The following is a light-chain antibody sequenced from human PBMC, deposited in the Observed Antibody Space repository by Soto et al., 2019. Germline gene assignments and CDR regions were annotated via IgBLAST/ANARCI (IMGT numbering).Light chain of an antibody. CDR3: QQYCSTPLFT. Sequence: EIVLTQTPGTLSLSPGERATLSCRASQSVSSSYLAWYQQKPGQAPRLLIYGASSRATGIRDRFSGSGSGTDFTLTISRLEPEDFAVYYGQQYCSTPLFTLGPGTKVDIK. CDR2: GAS. J-gene: IGKJ3*01. V-gene: IGKV3-20*01. CDR1: QSVSSSY.